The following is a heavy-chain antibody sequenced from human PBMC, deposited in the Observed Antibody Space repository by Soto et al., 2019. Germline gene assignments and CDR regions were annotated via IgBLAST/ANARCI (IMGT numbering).Heavy chain of an antibody. CDR3: ATVHSTSRSFDY. CDR2: TGYSRLTT. V-gene: IGHV3-23*01. D-gene: IGHD6-6*01. CDR1: GLNFSILA. Sequence: PGGSLRLSCAASGLNFSILAMSWVRRAPGKGLEWVSTTGYSRLTTYYADSVKGRFTVSRDNSKNTLGLQMSSLRAEDTAVYYCATVHSTSRSFDYWGQGTLVTVSS. J-gene: IGHJ4*02.